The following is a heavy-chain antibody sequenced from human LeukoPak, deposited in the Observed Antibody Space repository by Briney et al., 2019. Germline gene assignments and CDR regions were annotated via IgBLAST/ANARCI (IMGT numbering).Heavy chain of an antibody. CDR3: ARIVVMTAWNAFDI. J-gene: IGHJ3*02. CDR2: INHSGST. D-gene: IGHD2-21*02. CDR1: GGSFSGYY. V-gene: IGHV4-34*01. Sequence: SETLSLTCAVYGGSFSGYYWSWIRQPPGKGLEWIGEINHSGSTNYNPSLKSRVTISVDTSKNQFSLKLSSVTAADTAVYYCARIVVMTAWNAFDIWGQGTMVTVSS.